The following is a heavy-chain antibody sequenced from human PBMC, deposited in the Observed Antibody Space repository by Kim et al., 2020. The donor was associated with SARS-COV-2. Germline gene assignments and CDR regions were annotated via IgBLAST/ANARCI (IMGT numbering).Heavy chain of an antibody. Sequence: GGSLRLSCAASGFTFSSYGMHWVRQAPGKGLEWVAVIWFDGSNKYYADSVKGRFTISRDNSKNTLYLQMNSLRAEDTAVYFCARGDDSTGLQYFHHWGQGTLVTVSS. D-gene: IGHD3-22*01. CDR2: IWFDGSNK. CDR3: ARGDDSTGLQYFHH. CDR1: GFTFSSYG. J-gene: IGHJ1*01. V-gene: IGHV3-33*01.